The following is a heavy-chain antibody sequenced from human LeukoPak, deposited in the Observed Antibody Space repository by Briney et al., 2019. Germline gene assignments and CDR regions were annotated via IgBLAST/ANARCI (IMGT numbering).Heavy chain of an antibody. CDR2: INHSGST. D-gene: IGHD6-19*01. CDR1: GGPFSGYY. J-gene: IGHJ4*02. CDR3: ARVGGIAVAAIDY. V-gene: IGHV4-34*01. Sequence: SETLSLTCAVYGGPFSGYYWSWIRQPPGKGLEWIGEINHSGSTNYNPSLKSRVTISVDTSKNQFSLKLSSVTAADTAVYYCARVGGIAVAAIDYWGQGTLVTVSS.